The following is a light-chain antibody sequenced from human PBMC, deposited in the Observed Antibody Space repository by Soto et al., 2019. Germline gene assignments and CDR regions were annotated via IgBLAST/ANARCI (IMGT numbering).Light chain of an antibody. CDR3: SSDAGSSNVV. Sequence: QSALTQPPSASGSPGQSVTISCTGTSSDVGGYNYVSWYQQHPGKAPKLMIFEVSKRPSGVPDRFSGSKSGNTASLTVSGLLAEDEADYYCSSDAGSSNVVFGGGTKLTVL. CDR1: SSDVGGYNY. CDR2: EVS. J-gene: IGLJ2*01. V-gene: IGLV2-8*01.